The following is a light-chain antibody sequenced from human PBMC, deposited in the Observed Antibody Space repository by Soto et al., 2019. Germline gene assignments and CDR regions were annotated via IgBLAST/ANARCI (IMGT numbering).Light chain of an antibody. CDR3: QQYYSTPLT. Sequence: DIVMTQSPDSLAVSLGERATINCKSSQSVLYSSNNKNYLAWYQQKPGQPPKLLIYWASTRESGVPDRFSRSGSGTDFPLTISSLQAEDVAVYYCQQYYSTPLTFGGGTKVEIK. CDR1: QSVLYSSNNKNY. CDR2: WAS. V-gene: IGKV4-1*01. J-gene: IGKJ4*01.